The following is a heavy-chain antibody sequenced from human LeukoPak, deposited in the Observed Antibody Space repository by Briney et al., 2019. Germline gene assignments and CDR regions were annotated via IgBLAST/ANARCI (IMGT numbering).Heavy chain of an antibody. CDR3: ARDRFDDSSGYYYHYYYYMDV. V-gene: IGHV4-39*07. Sequence: SETLSLTCTVSGGSILSSSYYWGWLRQPPGKRLEWIGSIYYSGSTHYNPSLKSRVTISVDTSKNQFSLKLSSVTAADTAVYYCARDRFDDSSGYYYHYYYYMDVWGKGTTVTVSS. CDR1: GGSILSSSYY. J-gene: IGHJ6*03. CDR2: IYYSGST. D-gene: IGHD3-22*01.